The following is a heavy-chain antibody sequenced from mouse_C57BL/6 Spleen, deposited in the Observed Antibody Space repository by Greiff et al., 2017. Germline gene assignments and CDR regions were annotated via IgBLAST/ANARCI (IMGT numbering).Heavy chain of an antibody. CDR3: ARSSTVVAHWYFDV. V-gene: IGHV1-82*01. J-gene: IGHJ1*03. CDR1: GYAFSSSW. CDR2: IYPGDGDT. D-gene: IGHD1-1*01. Sequence: QVQLQQSGPELVKPGASVKISCKASGYAFSSSWMNWVQQRPGKGLEWIGRIYPGDGDTNYNGKFKGKATLSADKSSSTAYMQLSSLTSEDSAVXFCARSSTVVAHWYFDVWGTGTTVTVSS.